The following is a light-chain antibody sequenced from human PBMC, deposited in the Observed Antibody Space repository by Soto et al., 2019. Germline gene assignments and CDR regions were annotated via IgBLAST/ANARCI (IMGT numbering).Light chain of an antibody. CDR2: WAS. CDR1: QSVLYSSNNKNY. J-gene: IGKJ1*01. Sequence: DIVMTQSPDSLAVSLVERATINCKSSQSVLYSSNNKNYLAWYQQKPGQPPKLLIYWASTRESGVPDRFSGRGSGTDVALTISSLQAEDVAVYYGQQYYPPWTFGQGTKVEIK. V-gene: IGKV4-1*01. CDR3: QQYYPPWT.